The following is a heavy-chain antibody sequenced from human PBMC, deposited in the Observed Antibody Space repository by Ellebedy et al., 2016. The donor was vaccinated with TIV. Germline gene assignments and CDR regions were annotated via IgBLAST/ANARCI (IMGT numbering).Heavy chain of an antibody. CDR3: ARRRGKRRVVPAASFFDY. Sequence: SETLSLXXAVYGGSFSGYYWSWIRQPPGKGLEWIGEINHSGSTNYNPSLKSRVTISVDTSKNQFSLKLSSVTAADTAVYYCARRRGKRRVVPAASFFDYWGQGTLVTVPS. J-gene: IGHJ4*02. CDR2: INHSGST. CDR1: GGSFSGYY. D-gene: IGHD2-2*01. V-gene: IGHV4-34*01.